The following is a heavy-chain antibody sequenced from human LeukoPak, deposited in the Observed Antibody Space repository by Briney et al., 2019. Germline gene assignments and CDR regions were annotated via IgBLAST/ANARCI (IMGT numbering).Heavy chain of an antibody. CDR2: IYYSGST. CDR1: GGSISSSSYY. V-gene: IGHV4-39*07. Sequence: PSETLSLTCTVSGGSISSSSYYWGWIRQPPGKGLEWIGSIYYSGSTYYNPSLKSRVTISVDTSKNQFSLKLSSVTAADTAVYYCARVGSEYYDYVWGSRRIPYYFDYWGRGTLVTVSS. CDR3: ARVGSEYYDYVWGSRRIPYYFDY. D-gene: IGHD3-16*01. J-gene: IGHJ4*02.